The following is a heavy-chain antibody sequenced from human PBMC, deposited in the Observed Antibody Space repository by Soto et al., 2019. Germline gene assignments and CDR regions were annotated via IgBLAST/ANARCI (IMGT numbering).Heavy chain of an antibody. D-gene: IGHD6-19*01. CDR3: ARHRPLQWVVPYAFDI. J-gene: IGHJ3*02. CDR2: IYPGDSDT. V-gene: IGHV5-51*01. Sequence: EVQLVPSGAEVKKPGELLKISCKGSGYSFTSYWIGWVRQRPGQGLEWMGIIYPGDSDTSYNPRFQGQVTISADKSISTAYLQWSSLKDSDTAMYYGARHRPLQWVVPYAFDIWGQGTIFTVSS. CDR1: GYSFTSYW.